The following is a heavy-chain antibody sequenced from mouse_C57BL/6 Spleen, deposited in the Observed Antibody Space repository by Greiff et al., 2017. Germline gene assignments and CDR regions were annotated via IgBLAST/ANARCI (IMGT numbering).Heavy chain of an antibody. CDR3: AREGYYGSSLYWYFDV. CDR1: GYTFTSYW. Sequence: VQLQQPGTELVKPGASVKLSCKASGYTFTSYWMHWVKQRPGQGLEWIGNINPSNGGTNYNEKFKSKATLTVDKSSSTAYMQLSSLTSEDSAVYYCAREGYYGSSLYWYFDVWGTGTTVTVSS. J-gene: IGHJ1*03. CDR2: INPSNGGT. V-gene: IGHV1-53*01. D-gene: IGHD1-1*01.